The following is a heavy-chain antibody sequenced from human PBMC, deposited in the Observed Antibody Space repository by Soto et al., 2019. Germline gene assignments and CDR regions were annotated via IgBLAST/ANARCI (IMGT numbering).Heavy chain of an antibody. CDR3: VRDSGEQLVPRGFYYYYMDV. Sequence: EVQLVESGGGLVKPGGSLRLSCAASGVTFSSFSFNWVRQAPGKGLEWVSFILSSGGSIYYADSVTGRFTISRDNAKNSLYLQMNTLKDEDTAVYYCVRDSGEQLVPRGFYYYYMDVWGKGTTVTVSS. V-gene: IGHV3-21*01. J-gene: IGHJ6*03. CDR2: ILSSGGSI. D-gene: IGHD6-6*01. CDR1: GVTFSSFS.